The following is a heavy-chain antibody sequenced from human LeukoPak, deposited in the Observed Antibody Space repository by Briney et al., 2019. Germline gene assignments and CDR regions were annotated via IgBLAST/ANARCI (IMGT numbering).Heavy chain of an antibody. CDR3: TTRGYYYGSGDDYFDY. CDR2: IKSKTDGGTT. J-gene: IGHJ4*02. CDR1: GFTFSNAW. V-gene: IGHV3-15*01. D-gene: IGHD3-10*01. Sequence: GGSLRLSCAASGFTFSNAWISWVRQAPGKGLEWVGRIKSKTDGGTTDYAAPVKGRFTISRDDSKNTLYLQMNSLKTEDTAVYYCTTRGYYYGSGDDYFDYWGQGTLVTVSS.